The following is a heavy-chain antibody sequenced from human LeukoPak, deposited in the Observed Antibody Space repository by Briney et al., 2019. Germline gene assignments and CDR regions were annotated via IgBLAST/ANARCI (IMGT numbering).Heavy chain of an antibody. Sequence: ASVKVSCKASGYTFTSYYMHWVRQAPGQGLEWTGIINPSGGSTSYAQKFQGRVTMTRDTSTSTVYMELSSLRSEDTAVYYCAGRPKPGIAVAVTDYWGQGTLVTVSS. CDR1: GYTFTSYY. V-gene: IGHV1-46*01. CDR2: INPSGGST. D-gene: IGHD6-19*01. J-gene: IGHJ4*02. CDR3: AGRPKPGIAVAVTDY.